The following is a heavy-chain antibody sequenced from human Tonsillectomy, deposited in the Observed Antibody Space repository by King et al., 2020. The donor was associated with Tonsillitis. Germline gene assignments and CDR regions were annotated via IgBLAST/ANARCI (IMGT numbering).Heavy chain of an antibody. V-gene: IGHV3-33*08. CDR1: GFSFSTYG. Sequence: GKRGEAGGGVVQPGRSVRLCCAAYGFSFSTYGRHWVRQSPGKGLEWVAVIWYDGRNKYYADSVKGRFTIYRDNSKNTVYLQMTSLRVEDTAVYYCARTRRSRDRYNFWYFDLWGRGTLVTVSS. J-gene: IGHJ2*01. CDR2: IWYDGRNK. D-gene: IGHD5-24*01. CDR3: ARTRRSRDRYNFWYFDL.